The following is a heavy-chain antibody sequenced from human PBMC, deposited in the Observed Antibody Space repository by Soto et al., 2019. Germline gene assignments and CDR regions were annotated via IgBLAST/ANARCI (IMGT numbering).Heavy chain of an antibody. CDR3: ASRFCGVVRFPYCYYCMVI. D-gene: IGHD3-3*01. J-gene: IGHJ6*02. CDR1: GGTFSSYA. CDR2: IIPIFGTA. Sequence: GASVKVSCKASGGTFSSYAISWVRQAPGQGLEWMGGIIPIFGTANYAQKFQGRVTITADDSTSTAYMELSSLRSEDTAVYYCASRFCGVVRFPYCYYCMVIWGPGTTVTVSS. V-gene: IGHV1-69*13.